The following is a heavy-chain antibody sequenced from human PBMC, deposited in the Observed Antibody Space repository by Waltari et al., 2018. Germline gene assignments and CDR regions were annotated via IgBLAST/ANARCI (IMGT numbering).Heavy chain of an antibody. V-gene: IGHV3-23*03. D-gene: IGHD3-22*01. CDR3: AKGFDRASFDY. J-gene: IGHJ4*02. Sequence: EVQLLESGGGLVQPGGSLRLPCAASGVIFRSYTMNWVRQAPGKGRGWVSVSHGGGDTGYADSVKGRFTISRDNSNNMLYLQMNSLRPEDTAVYYCAKGFDRASFDYWDQGALVTVSS. CDR1: GVIFRSYT. CDR2: SHGGGDT.